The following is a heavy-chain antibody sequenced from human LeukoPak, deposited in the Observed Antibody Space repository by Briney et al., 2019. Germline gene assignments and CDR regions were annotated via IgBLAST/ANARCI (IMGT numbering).Heavy chain of an antibody. Sequence: GGTLRLSCAASGFTFRSYVMSWVRQAPGKGLEWVSSISGSGDSTYSADSVKGRFTISRDNAKNSLYLQMNSLRAEDTAVYYCARDAAVQQLGYYYYYMDVWGKGTTVTVSS. J-gene: IGHJ6*03. CDR3: ARDAAVQQLGYYYYYMDV. CDR1: GFTFRSYV. V-gene: IGHV3-23*01. CDR2: ISGSGDST. D-gene: IGHD6-13*01.